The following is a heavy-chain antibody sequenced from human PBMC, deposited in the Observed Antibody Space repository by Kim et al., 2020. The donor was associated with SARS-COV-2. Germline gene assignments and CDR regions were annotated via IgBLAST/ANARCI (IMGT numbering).Heavy chain of an antibody. Sequence: AWRARFTISRDNSKNTLYLQMNSLRAEDTAVYYGARDRRSEGGNSGEFDYWGQGTLVTVSS. V-gene: IGHV3-53*01. CDR3: ARDRRSEGGNSGEFDY. D-gene: IGHD2-21*02. J-gene: IGHJ4*02.